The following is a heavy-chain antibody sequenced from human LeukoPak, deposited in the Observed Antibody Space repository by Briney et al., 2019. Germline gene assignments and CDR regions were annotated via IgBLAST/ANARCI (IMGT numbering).Heavy chain of an antibody. CDR3: ARDFYGDSVDY. V-gene: IGHV3-74*01. D-gene: IGHD4-17*01. CDR1: GFTFDDYG. J-gene: IGHJ4*02. CDR2: INSDGSST. Sequence: GGSLRLSCAASGFTFDDYGMSWVRQAAGKGLEWVSGINSDGSSTSYADSVKGRFTISRDNAKNTLYLQMNSLRAEDTAVYYCARDFYGDSVDYWGQGTLVTVSS.